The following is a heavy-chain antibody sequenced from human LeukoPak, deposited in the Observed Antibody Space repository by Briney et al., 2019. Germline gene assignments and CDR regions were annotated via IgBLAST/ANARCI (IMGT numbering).Heavy chain of an antibody. CDR3: ARHNPGEMSAFDI. V-gene: IGHV4-39*01. Sequence: KSSETLSLTCTVSGDSIGSSPYYWSWIRQPPGKGLEWIGEINHSGSTNYNPSLKSRVTISVDTSKNQFSLKLSSVTAADTAVYYCARHNPGEMSAFDIWGQGTMVTVSS. CDR1: GDSIGSSPYY. D-gene: IGHD7-27*01. J-gene: IGHJ3*02. CDR2: INHSGST.